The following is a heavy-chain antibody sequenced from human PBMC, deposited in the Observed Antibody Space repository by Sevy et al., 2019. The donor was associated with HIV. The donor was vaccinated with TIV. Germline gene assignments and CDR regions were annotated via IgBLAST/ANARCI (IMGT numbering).Heavy chain of an antibody. CDR2: ISGSGGST. Sequence: GGSLRLSCAASGFTFSSYAMSWVRQAPGKGLEWVSAISGSGGSTYYADSVKGRFTISRDNAKNSLYLQMNSLRDEDTAVYYCARSLGVVTAIYFDYWGQRTLVTVSS. J-gene: IGHJ4*02. CDR3: ARSLGVVTAIYFDY. V-gene: IGHV3-23*01. CDR1: GFTFSSYA. D-gene: IGHD2-21*02.